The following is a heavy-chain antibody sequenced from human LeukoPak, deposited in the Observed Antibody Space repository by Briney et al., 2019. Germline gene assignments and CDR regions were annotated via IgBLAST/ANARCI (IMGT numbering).Heavy chain of an antibody. CDR1: GYTFTSYG. Sequence: ASVKVSCKASGYTFTSYGISWVRQAPGQGLEWMGWISAYNGNTNYAQKLQGRVTMTTDTSASTAYMELSSLRSEDTAVYYCARDQDLSGSYYFDYWGQGTLVTVSS. D-gene: IGHD1-26*01. J-gene: IGHJ4*02. CDR3: ARDQDLSGSYYFDY. CDR2: ISAYNGNT. V-gene: IGHV1-18*01.